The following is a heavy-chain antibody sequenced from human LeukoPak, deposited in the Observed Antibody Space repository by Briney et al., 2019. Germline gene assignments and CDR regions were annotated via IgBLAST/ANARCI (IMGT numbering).Heavy chain of an antibody. CDR3: ARDRAVYSYGYLQYYYGMDV. Sequence: SETLSLTCTVSGGSISSYYWSWIRQPPGKGLEWIGYIYYSGSTNYNPSLKSRVTISVDTSKNQFSLKLSSVTAADTAVYYCARDRAVYSYGYLQYYYGMDVWGQGTTVTVSS. D-gene: IGHD5-18*01. CDR1: GGSISSYY. V-gene: IGHV4-59*01. CDR2: IYYSGST. J-gene: IGHJ6*02.